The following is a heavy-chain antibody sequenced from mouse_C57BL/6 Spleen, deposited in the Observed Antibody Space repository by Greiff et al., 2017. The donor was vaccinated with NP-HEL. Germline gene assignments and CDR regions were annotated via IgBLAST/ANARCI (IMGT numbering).Heavy chain of an antibody. CDR1: GYTFTNYW. J-gene: IGHJ4*01. D-gene: IGHD1-1*01. CDR3: ASRYYYGSSYSSMDY. V-gene: IGHV1-63*01. Sequence: QVQLQQSGAELVRPGTSVKMSCKASGYTFTNYWIGWAKQRSGHGLEWIGDIYPGGGYTNYNEKFKSKATLTVDKSSSTAYMQLGSLTSEDSAVYYCASRYYYGSSYSSMDYWGQGTSVTGSS. CDR2: IYPGGGYT.